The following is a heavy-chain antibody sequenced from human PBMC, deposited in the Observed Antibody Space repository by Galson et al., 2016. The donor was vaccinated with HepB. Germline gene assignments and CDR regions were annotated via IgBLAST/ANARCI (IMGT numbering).Heavy chain of an antibody. Sequence: SLRHSCAASGFTFRNYALSWVRRAPGKGLEWVSPIDGPTPNTHYADSVRGRFSIYRDNSRDTLYLQMDSLTAEDSAIYYCTTWLSRHFDYWGQGTRVTVSS. V-gene: IGHV3-23*01. J-gene: IGHJ4*02. CDR1: GFTFRNYA. D-gene: IGHD6-19*01. CDR3: TTWLSRHFDY. CDR2: IDGPTPNT.